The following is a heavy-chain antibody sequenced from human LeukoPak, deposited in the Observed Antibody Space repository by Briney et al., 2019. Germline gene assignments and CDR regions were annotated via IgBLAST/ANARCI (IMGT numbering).Heavy chain of an antibody. J-gene: IGHJ4*02. CDR1: GGTFSRYA. CDR2: IIPIFGTA. Sequence: ASVKVSCKASGGTFSRYAISWVRQAPGQGLEWMGGIIPIFGTANYAQKFQGRVTITTDESTSTAYMELSSLRSEDTAVYYCARGDLRDSSGYYYPPDYWGQGTLVTVSS. CDR3: ARGDLRDSSGYYYPPDY. V-gene: IGHV1-69*05. D-gene: IGHD3-22*01.